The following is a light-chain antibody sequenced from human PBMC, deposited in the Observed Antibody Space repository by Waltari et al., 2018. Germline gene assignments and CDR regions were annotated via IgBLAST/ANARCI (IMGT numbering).Light chain of an antibody. CDR1: SGGVGAYNY. Sequence: QSALTQPASVSGSPGQSIAISCTGTSGGVGAYNYVSWYQQYPGKAPQVLIYEVTNRPSGVSSRFSGSKSGYTASLTISGLQPDDEADYYCSSYTSSRTVVFGTGTEVTVL. CDR3: SSYTSSRTVV. V-gene: IGLV2-14*01. CDR2: EVT. J-gene: IGLJ1*01.